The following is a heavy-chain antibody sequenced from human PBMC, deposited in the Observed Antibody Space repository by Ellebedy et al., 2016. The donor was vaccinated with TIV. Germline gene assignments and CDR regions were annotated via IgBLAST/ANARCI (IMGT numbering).Heavy chain of an antibody. CDR3: ARERESTCYFDY. J-gene: IGHJ4*01. Sequence: AASVKVSCKASGYSFSSYYMHWVRQAPGQGLEWMGIINPNDDTKYYTQNFQGRVTVTRDTSTSTVYMELRSLRSEDTAVYFCARERESTCYFDYWGHGTLLTVS. D-gene: IGHD5/OR15-5a*01. CDR2: INPNDDTK. V-gene: IGHV1-46*01. CDR1: GYSFSSYY.